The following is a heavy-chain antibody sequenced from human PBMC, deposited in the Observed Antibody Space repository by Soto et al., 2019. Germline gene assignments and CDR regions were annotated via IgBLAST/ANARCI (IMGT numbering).Heavy chain of an antibody. CDR1: GGTFSSYA. V-gene: IGHV1-69*12. J-gene: IGHJ4*02. CDR3: ARGFGVTPVTYGVAY. CDR2: IIPIFGTA. Sequence: QVQLVQSGAEVKKPGSSVKVSCKASGGTFSSYASSWVRQAPGQGLELMGGIIPIFGTATYAQKFQGSVTITADESTSTAYMARSSLRSEDTAVYYCARGFGVTPVTYGVAYWGQGTLVTVSS. D-gene: IGHD4-17*01.